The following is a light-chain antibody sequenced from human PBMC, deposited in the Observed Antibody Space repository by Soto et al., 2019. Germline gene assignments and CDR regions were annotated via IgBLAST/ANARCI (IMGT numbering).Light chain of an antibody. CDR3: QQYNTYPWT. J-gene: IGKJ1*01. CDR1: QSISNW. V-gene: IGKV1-5*03. CDR2: KAS. Sequence: DIQMTQSPSTLSASVGDTVTITCRASQSISNWLAWYQQRPVKAPNLLIYKASSLEGGVPSRFSGSGSGTDFTLTISSLQPDDFATYYCQQYNTYPWTFGQGTRVE.